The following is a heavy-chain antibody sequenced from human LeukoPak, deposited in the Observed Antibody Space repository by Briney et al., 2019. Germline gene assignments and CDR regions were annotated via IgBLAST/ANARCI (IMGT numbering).Heavy chain of an antibody. D-gene: IGHD2-2*01. CDR1: GFTFSSYS. CDR3: ARDPVVSSSTSPYYFDY. J-gene: IGHJ4*02. CDR2: ISSSSSYI. Sequence: GGSLRLSCAASGFTFSSYSMNWVRQAPGKGLEWVSSISSSSSYICYADSVKGRFTISRDNAKNSLYLQMNSLRAEDTAVYYCARDPVVSSSTSPYYFDYWGQGTLVTVSS. V-gene: IGHV3-21*01.